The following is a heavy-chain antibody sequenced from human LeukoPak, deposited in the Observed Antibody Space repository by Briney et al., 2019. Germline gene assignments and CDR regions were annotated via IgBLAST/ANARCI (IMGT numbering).Heavy chain of an antibody. Sequence: ASVKVSCKASGYTFTGHYMHWVRQAPGQGLEWMGWINPNSGGTNYAQKFQGRVTMTRDTSISTAYMELSRLRSDDTAVYYCARVKVSGSYYNAECFDYWGQGTLVTVSS. CDR1: GYTFTGHY. CDR3: ARVKVSGSYYNAECFDY. V-gene: IGHV1-2*02. CDR2: INPNSGGT. D-gene: IGHD3-10*01. J-gene: IGHJ4*02.